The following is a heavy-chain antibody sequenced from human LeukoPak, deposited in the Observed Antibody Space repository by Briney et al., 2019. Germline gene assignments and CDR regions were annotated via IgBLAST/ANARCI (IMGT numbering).Heavy chain of an antibody. Sequence: PSETLSLTCAVYGGSFSGYYWSWIRQPPGKGLEWIGEINHSGSTNYNPSLKSRVTISVDTSKNQFSLKLSSVTAADTAVYYCASSRIARSFYSSSWYGAFDIWGQGTMVTVSS. CDR3: ASSRIARSFYSSSWYGAFDI. V-gene: IGHV4-34*01. J-gene: IGHJ3*02. D-gene: IGHD6-13*01. CDR1: GGSFSGYY. CDR2: INHSGST.